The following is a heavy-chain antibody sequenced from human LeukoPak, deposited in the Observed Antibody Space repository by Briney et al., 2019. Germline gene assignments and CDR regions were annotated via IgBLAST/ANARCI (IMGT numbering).Heavy chain of an antibody. CDR3: ARGRTVPVRPNYYMGV. Sequence: SETLSLTCAVYGGSFSGYYWSWIRQPPGKGLEWIGEINHSGSTNYNPSLKSRVTMSVDTSKNQFSLKLSSVTAADTAVYYCARGRTVPVRPNYYMGVWGKGTTVTVSS. CDR1: GGSFSGYY. J-gene: IGHJ6*03. D-gene: IGHD4-17*01. CDR2: INHSGST. V-gene: IGHV4-34*01.